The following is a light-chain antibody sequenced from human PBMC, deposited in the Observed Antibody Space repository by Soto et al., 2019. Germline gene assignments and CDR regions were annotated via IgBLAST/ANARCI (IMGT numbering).Light chain of an antibody. CDR2: DAS. CDR3: QHRANRPLS. Sequence: EIVLTQSPATLSLSPGERATLSCRASQSLSRSLAWYQRKPGQAPRLLIYDASNRATGIPARFSGSGSGTEFTLTISSLEPEDFALYYCQHRANRPLSFGGGTKGEIK. J-gene: IGKJ4*01. CDR1: QSLSRS. V-gene: IGKV3-11*01.